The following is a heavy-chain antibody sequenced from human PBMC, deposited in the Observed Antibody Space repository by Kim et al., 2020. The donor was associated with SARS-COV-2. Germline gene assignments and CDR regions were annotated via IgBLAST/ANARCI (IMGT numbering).Heavy chain of an antibody. CDR1: GFTFNNYA. V-gene: IGHV3-30*18. D-gene: IGHD3-3*01. CDR2: ISYEGSIK. J-gene: IGHJ3*01. Sequence: GGSLRLSCGASGFTFNNYAMHWVRQAPGKGLEWVAVISYEGSIKYYADSVKGQFTVSRDNSNNTLYLHMRSLRPEDTAMYYCAKSSEFFWLGQGLNAF. CDR3: AKSSEFFWLGQGLNAF.